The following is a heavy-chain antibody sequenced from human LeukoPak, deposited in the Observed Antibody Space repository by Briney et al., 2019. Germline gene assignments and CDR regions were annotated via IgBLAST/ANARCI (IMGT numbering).Heavy chain of an antibody. D-gene: IGHD4-11*01. CDR2: MNPNGGNT. Sequence: ASVKVSCKASGCTFTSYDINWVRQATGQGLEWMGWMNPNGGNTGYAQKFQGRVTITRNTSISTAYMELSSLRSEDTAVYYCARHYSLYYYYMDVWGKGTTATVSS. CDR1: GCTFTSYD. CDR3: ARHYSLYYYYMDV. J-gene: IGHJ6*03. V-gene: IGHV1-8*03.